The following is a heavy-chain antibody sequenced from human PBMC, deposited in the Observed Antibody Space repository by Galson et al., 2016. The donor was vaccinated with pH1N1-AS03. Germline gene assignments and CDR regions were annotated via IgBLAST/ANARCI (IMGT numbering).Heavy chain of an antibody. CDR2: IKDTLDGRTT. CDR3: AKTQTFSFGLGLDP. V-gene: IGHV3-15*01. D-gene: IGHD3-3*02. J-gene: IGHJ5*02. CDR1: GFTFFNAW. Sequence: SLRLSCAASGFTFFNAWMSWVRQAPEKGLEWVGRIKDTLDGRTTDYASPVKGRFSISRDDTNNTLYLEMNSLKTEDTAVYYCAKTQTFSFGLGLDPWGQGTLVTVSS.